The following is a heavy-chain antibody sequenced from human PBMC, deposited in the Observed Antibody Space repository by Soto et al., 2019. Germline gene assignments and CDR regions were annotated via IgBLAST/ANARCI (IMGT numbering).Heavy chain of an antibody. D-gene: IGHD5-18*01. J-gene: IGHJ5*02. CDR1: GYTFTSYG. CDR2: ISPYNGDT. CDR3: VRDASSGYRGWWDP. Sequence: QVQQVQSGTEVKKPGASVMVSCKTSGYTFTSYGISWVRQAPGQGLEWMGLISPYNGDTIYARKFQGRVIVTADTATSIVYMELRSLRSDDTAVYYCVRDASSGYRGWWDPWGQGTLVTVSS. V-gene: IGHV1-18*01.